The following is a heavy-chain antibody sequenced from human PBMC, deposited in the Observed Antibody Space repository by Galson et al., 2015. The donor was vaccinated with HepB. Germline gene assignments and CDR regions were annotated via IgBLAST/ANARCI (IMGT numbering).Heavy chain of an antibody. Sequence: SLRLSCAASGFNFSSYSMNWVRQAPGKGPEWVSYISISGRTIYYADSVKGRFIISRDNDKKSLYLQMNSLRAEDTAVYYCAREEARNFQNWGQGTLVTVSS. V-gene: IGHV3-48*01. CDR1: GFNFSSYS. CDR2: ISISGRTI. J-gene: IGHJ1*01. CDR3: AREEARNFQN.